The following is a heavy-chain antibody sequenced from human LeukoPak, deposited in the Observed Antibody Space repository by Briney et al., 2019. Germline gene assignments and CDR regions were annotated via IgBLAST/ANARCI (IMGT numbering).Heavy chain of an antibody. CDR2: IRYDGSNK. V-gene: IGHV3-30*02. D-gene: IGHD5-12*01. CDR3: AILLSGYQLYAFDI. CDR1: GFTFSSYG. J-gene: IGHJ3*02. Sequence: GGSLRLSCAASGFTFSSYGMHWVRQAPGKGLEWVAFIRYDGSNKYYADSVKGRFTTSRDNSKNTLYLQMNSLRAEDTAVYYCAILLSGYQLYAFDIWGQGTMVTVSS.